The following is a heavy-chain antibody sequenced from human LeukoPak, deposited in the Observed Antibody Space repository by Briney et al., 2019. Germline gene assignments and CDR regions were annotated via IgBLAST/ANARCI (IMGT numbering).Heavy chain of an antibody. Sequence: GGSLRLSCEASEFTFSSYWMHWVRQAPGKGLVWVSRINTDGSRTSYADSVKGRFTISRDNAKNTLYLQMNSLRAEDTAVYYCARVAVGQWLGGDLWGQGTMVTVSS. CDR2: INTDGSRT. D-gene: IGHD6-19*01. V-gene: IGHV3-74*01. J-gene: IGHJ3*01. CDR1: EFTFSSYW. CDR3: ARVAVGQWLGGDL.